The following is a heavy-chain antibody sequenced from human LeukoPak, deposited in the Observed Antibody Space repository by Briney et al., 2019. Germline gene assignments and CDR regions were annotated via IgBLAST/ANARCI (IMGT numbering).Heavy chain of an antibody. Sequence: GESLKISCKGSGYSFTSYWIAWVRQMPGKGLEWMGIIYPGDSDTRYSPSFQGQVTISVDKSINTAYLQWSSLKASDSAMYYCARHVSGTYYYNAMDVWGQGTTVTVSS. CDR3: ARHVSGTYYYNAMDV. CDR1: GYSFTSYW. J-gene: IGHJ6*02. D-gene: IGHD1-26*01. V-gene: IGHV5-51*01. CDR2: IYPGDSDT.